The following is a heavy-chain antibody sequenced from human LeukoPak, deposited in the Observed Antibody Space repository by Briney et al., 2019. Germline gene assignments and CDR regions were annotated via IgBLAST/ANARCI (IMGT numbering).Heavy chain of an antibody. J-gene: IGHJ4*02. CDR1: GFTFMNYA. CDR3: AKDAGEGTTPVS. Sequence: GRSLRLSCAASGFTFMNYAMHWVRQAPGKGLEWVGIILRDGTTSLYADAVRGRFTISRDNSRNTIYLQMSSLTTDDTAVYYCAKDAGEGTTPVSWGQGTQVTVSS. D-gene: IGHD4-11*01. CDR2: ILRDGTTS. V-gene: IGHV3-30-3*01.